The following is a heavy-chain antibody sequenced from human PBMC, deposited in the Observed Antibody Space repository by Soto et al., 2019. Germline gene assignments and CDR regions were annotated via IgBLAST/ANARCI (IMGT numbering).Heavy chain of an antibody. J-gene: IGHJ6*03. CDR2: MNPNSGNT. CDR1: GYTFTSYD. V-gene: IGHV1-8*01. Sequence: ASVKVSCKASGYTFTSYDINWVRQATGQGLEWMGWMNPNSGNTGYAQKFQGRVTMTRNTSISTAYMELSSLRSEDTAVYYCARGIRVVRGVEYYYYYMDVWGKGTTVTVS. CDR3: ARGIRVVRGVEYYYYYMDV. D-gene: IGHD3-10*01.